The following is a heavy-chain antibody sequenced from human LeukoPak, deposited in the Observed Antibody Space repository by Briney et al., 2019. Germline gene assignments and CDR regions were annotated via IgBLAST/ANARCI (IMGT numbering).Heavy chain of an antibody. CDR2: FYTSGST. J-gene: IGHJ6*01. CDR3: ARESGLIALVGMTFYCGLEV. D-gene: IGHD6-13*01. Sequence: SETLSLTCNVSGDSISNYYWSWLRQPAGKGLEWIGCFYTSGSTKYNPSLQGRVTMSVDTSKNQFFLILRSVTAADTAVYYCARESGLIALVGMTFYCGLEVWGEGTSVAV. V-gene: IGHV4-4*07. CDR1: GDSISNYY.